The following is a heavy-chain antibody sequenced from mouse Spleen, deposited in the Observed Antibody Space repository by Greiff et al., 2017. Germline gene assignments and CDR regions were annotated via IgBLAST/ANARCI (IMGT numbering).Heavy chain of an antibody. J-gene: IGHJ3*01. CDR2: INYDGSST. V-gene: IGHV5-16*01. Sequence: EVQRVESEGGLVQPGSSMKLSCTASGFTFSDYYMAWVRQVPEKGLEWVANINYDGSSTYYLDSLKSRFIISRDNAKNILYLQMSSLKSEDTATYYCARGDYYGSSYWFAYWGQGTLVTVSA. D-gene: IGHD1-1*01. CDR3: ARGDYYGSSYWFAY. CDR1: GFTFSDYY.